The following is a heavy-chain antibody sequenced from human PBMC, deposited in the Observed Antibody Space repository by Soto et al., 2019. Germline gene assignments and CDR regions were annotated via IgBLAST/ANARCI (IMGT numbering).Heavy chain of an antibody. CDR3: ARDGWSMDTWNDAHFDY. CDR2: ISALTGEM. V-gene: IGHV1-18*01. Sequence: QVLLVQSGPEVKRPGASAMLSCQASGYTFTSFGLGWLRQAPGQGLEWVGWISALTGEMKFAPRFQGRIDLTIDRQSKTGNLELRSLTPDDKGVYFSARDGWSMDTWNDAHFDYWGRGALVPDS. J-gene: IGHJ4*02. D-gene: IGHD1-1*01. CDR1: GYTFTSFG.